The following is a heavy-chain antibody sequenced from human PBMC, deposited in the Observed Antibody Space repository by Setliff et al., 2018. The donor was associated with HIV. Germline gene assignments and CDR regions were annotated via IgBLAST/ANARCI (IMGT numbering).Heavy chain of an antibody. CDR2: IYYSGST. D-gene: IGHD2-21*02. Sequence: SETLSLTCTVSGGSITTSTFYWGWIRQPPGKGLEWIGSIYYSGSTYHNPSLKSRLTITQHTSKNHFSLSLSSVTAADTAVYYCARGEFYCGTDCYWASFDYWGQGILVTVSS. CDR1: GGSITTSTFY. CDR3: ARGEFYCGTDCYWASFDY. V-gene: IGHV4-39*02. J-gene: IGHJ4*02.